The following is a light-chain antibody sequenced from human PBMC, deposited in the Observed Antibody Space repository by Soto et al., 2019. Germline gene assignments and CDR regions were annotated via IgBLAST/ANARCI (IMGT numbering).Light chain of an antibody. Sequence: QLVLTQSPSASASLGASGNLTCTLSSGHSSYAIAWHQQQPEKGPRYLMKLDSDGSHTKGDAIPDRFSGSSSGAERYLTISSLQSEDEADYYCQTWGTGIHVVFGGGTKLTVL. CDR1: SGHSSYA. J-gene: IGLJ2*01. CDR3: QTWGTGIHVV. V-gene: IGLV4-69*01. CDR2: LDSDGSH.